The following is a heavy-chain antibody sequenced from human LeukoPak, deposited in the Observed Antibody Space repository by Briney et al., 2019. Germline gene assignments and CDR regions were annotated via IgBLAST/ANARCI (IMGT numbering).Heavy chain of an antibody. D-gene: IGHD2-21*02. CDR3: AGSCGDCYQSYDASDI. J-gene: IGHJ3*02. V-gene: IGHV1-58*02. CDR1: GFTFTSSA. CDR2: IVVGSGNT. Sequence: GTSVKVSCKASGFTFTSSAMQWVRQARGQRLEWIGWIVVGSGNTNYAQKFQERVTITRDMSTSTAYMELSSLRSEDTAVYYCAGSCGDCYQSYDASDIWGQGTMVTVSS.